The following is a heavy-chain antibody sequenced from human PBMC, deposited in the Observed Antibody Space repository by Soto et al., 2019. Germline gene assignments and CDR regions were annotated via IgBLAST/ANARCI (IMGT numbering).Heavy chain of an antibody. CDR2: MSYDGTSK. D-gene: IGHD1-26*01. J-gene: IGHJ5*02. Sequence: PGGSLRLSCAASGFTFSSYGIHWVRQAPGKGLEWVAVMSYDGTSKFYADSVKGRFTISRDNSKNTVYLQMNSLRPEDTALYYCAKDPYSGSSSPLNWFDPWGQGTLVTVSS. V-gene: IGHV3-30*18. CDR1: GFTFSSYG. CDR3: AKDPYSGSSSPLNWFDP.